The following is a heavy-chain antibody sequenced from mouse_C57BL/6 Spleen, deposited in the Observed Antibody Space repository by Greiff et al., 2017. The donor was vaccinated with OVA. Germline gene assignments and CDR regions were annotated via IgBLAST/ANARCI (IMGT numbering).Heavy chain of an antibody. V-gene: IGHV1-9*01. Sequence: VQLQPSGAELMKPGASVQLSCTATFSTFPGSWLPWVTQSPFPGLSWIGEILPGSGSTNYNEKFKGKATFTADTSSNTAYMQLSSLTTEDSAIYYCARSEGFITTSCAMDYWGQGTSVTVSS. CDR2: ILPGSGST. CDR3: ARSEGFITTSCAMDY. D-gene: IGHD1-1*01. J-gene: IGHJ4*01. CDR1: FSTFPGSW.